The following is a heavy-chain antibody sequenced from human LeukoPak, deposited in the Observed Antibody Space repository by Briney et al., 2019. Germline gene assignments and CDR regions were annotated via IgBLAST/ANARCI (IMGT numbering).Heavy chain of an antibody. Sequence: PGGSLRLSCAASGFTFRYEAMSWVRQAPGKGLEWLSYISSDSGAIYYADSVQGRFTISRDNAQKSLYLQMNSLRVEDTAVYYCVREVAYWGQGALVTVSS. CDR2: ISSDSGAI. J-gene: IGHJ4*02. CDR3: VREVAY. V-gene: IGHV3-48*01. D-gene: IGHD5-12*01. CDR1: GFTFRYEA.